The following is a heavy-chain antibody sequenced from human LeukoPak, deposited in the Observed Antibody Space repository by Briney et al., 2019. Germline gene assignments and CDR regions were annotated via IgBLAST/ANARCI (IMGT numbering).Heavy chain of an antibody. J-gene: IGHJ1*01. CDR2: ISGSGGST. Sequence: GGSLRLSCAASGFTFSSYAMSWVRQAPGKGLEWVSAISGSGGSTYYADSVKGRFTISRDNSKNTLYLQMNSLRAEDTAVYYCAKGPERTYYYDSSGYPEYFQHWGQGTLVTVSS. CDR3: AKGPERTYYYDSSGYPEYFQH. D-gene: IGHD3-22*01. CDR1: GFTFSSYA. V-gene: IGHV3-23*01.